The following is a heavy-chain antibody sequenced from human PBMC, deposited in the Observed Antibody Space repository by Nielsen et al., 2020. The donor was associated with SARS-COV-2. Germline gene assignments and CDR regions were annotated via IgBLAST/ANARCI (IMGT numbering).Heavy chain of an antibody. D-gene: IGHD3-16*02. CDR2: ISYDGSNK. CDR3: ARFRDVWGSYRPYYFDY. Sequence: GGSLRLSCAASGFTFSSYGMHWVRQAPGKGLEWVAVISYDGSNKYYADSVKGRFTISRDNSKNTLYLQMNSLRAEDTAVYYCARFRDVWGSYRPYYFDYWGQGTLVTVSS. J-gene: IGHJ4*02. V-gene: IGHV3-30*03. CDR1: GFTFSSYG.